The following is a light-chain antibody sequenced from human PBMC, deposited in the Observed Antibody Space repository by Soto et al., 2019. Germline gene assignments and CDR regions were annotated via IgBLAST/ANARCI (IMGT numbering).Light chain of an antibody. CDR1: ETVAGSY. Sequence: EIVLTQSPGTLSLSPGERATLSCRASETVAGSYLAWYQQKPGQAPSLLXHGASTRATGIADRFSGSGSGTDLTLTISRLEPEDFAVYDCQQYNSWPTITFGQGTRLEIK. V-gene: IGKV3-20*01. J-gene: IGKJ5*01. CDR2: GAS. CDR3: QQYNSWPTIT.